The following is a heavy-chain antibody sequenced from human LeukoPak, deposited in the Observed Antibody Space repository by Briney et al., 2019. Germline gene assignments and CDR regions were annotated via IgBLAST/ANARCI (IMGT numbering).Heavy chain of an antibody. CDR2: IIPIFGTA. D-gene: IGHD3-22*01. J-gene: IGHJ4*02. V-gene: IGHV1-69*13. CDR3: ASPPPYYYDSSGYY. Sequence: GASVKVSCKASGGTFSSYAISWVRQAPGQGLEWMGGIIPIFGTANYAQKFQGRVTITADESTSTAYMELSSLRSEDTAVYYCASPPPYYYDSSGYYWGQGTLVTISS. CDR1: GGTFSSYA.